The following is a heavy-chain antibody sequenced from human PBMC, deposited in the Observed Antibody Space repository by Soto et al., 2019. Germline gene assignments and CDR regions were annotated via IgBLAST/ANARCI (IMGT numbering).Heavy chain of an antibody. Sequence: SETLSLTCTVSGSSINSSGYYWGWIRQPPGKGLERIGSMFYGVSTYYNPSLKSRVTVSVDTSKNQFSLNLRSVTAADTAVYYCARLPSRHLVDYWGQGTLVTVSS. D-gene: IGHD3-3*02. V-gene: IGHV4-39*01. CDR1: GSSINSSGYY. J-gene: IGHJ4*02. CDR3: ARLPSRHLVDY. CDR2: MFYGVST.